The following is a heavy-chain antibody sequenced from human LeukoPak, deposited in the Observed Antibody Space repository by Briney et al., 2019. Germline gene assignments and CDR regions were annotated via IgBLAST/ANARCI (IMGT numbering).Heavy chain of an antibody. Sequence: ASVKVSCKASGFTFTSYDVNWVRQASGQGLEWMGWMNPNNGNTGYAQKFQGRVTMTRDTSINTAYMELRGPRSEDTAVYYCVRDGEGAAISVNYWFDPWGQGTLVTVSS. D-gene: IGHD2-2*02. V-gene: IGHV1-8*01. J-gene: IGHJ5*02. CDR3: VRDGEGAAISVNYWFDP. CDR2: MNPNNGNT. CDR1: GFTFTSYD.